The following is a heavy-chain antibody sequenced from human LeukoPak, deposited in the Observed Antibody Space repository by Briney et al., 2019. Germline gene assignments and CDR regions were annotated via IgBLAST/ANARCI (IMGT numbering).Heavy chain of an antibody. V-gene: IGHV3-23*01. J-gene: IGHJ4*02. CDR1: GFTFSNYA. D-gene: IGHD3-10*01. CDR2: IGATGYST. CDR3: AKRGGGNYFDC. Sequence: PGGSLRLSCAASGFTFSNYAMYWVRQAPGKGLEWVSAIGATGYSTYYADSVKGRFAISRDNSKNTLYLQMNSLRAEDTAVFYCAKRGGGNYFDCWGQGTLVTVSS.